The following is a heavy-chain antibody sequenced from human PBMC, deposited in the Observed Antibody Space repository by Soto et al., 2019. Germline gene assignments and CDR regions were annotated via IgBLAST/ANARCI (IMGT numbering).Heavy chain of an antibody. Sequence: QVQLVESGGGVVQPGRSLRLSCAASGFTFSSYGMHWVRQAPGKGLEWVAVIWYDGSNKYYADSVKGRFTISRDNSKNTLYLQMNSLRAEDTAVYYCAREVRGYSYGYPYYYYGMDVWGQGTTVTVSS. V-gene: IGHV3-33*01. CDR2: IWYDGSNK. D-gene: IGHD5-18*01. J-gene: IGHJ6*02. CDR1: GFTFSSYG. CDR3: AREVRGYSYGYPYYYYGMDV.